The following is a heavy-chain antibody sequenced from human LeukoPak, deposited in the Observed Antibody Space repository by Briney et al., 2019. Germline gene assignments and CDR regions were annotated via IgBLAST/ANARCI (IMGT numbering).Heavy chain of an antibody. Sequence: GGSLRLSCEASGFTFSDYSLNWVRQAPGKGLEWVSDISGNGGGTNYADSVKGRFTISRDNSKNTLYLQMNSLRAEDTAVYSCAKGHIDSGGYYFFDQWGQGTLVTVSS. V-gene: IGHV3-23*01. D-gene: IGHD3-22*01. CDR2: ISGNGGGT. CDR1: GFTFSDYS. J-gene: IGHJ4*02. CDR3: AKGHIDSGGYYFFDQ.